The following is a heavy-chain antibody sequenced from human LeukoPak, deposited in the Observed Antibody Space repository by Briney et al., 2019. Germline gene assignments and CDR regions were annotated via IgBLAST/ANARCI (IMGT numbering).Heavy chain of an antibody. D-gene: IGHD5-24*01. CDR3: ARDPLELRLTPFDY. CDR1: GFTFSSYS. Sequence: GGSLRLSCAASGFTFSSYSMNWVRQAPGKGLEWVSSISSSSSYIYYADSVKGRFTISRDNAKNSLYLQMNSLRAEDTAVYYCARDPLELRLTPFDYWGQGTPVTVSS. V-gene: IGHV3-21*01. CDR2: ISSSSSYI. J-gene: IGHJ4*02.